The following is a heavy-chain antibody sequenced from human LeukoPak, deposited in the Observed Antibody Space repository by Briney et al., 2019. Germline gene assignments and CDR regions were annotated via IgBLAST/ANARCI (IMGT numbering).Heavy chain of an antibody. CDR3: ARRARDSSGYYYPDY. D-gene: IGHD3-22*01. CDR2: IYHSGIT. V-gene: IGHV4-4*02. Sequence: SETLSLTCAVSGGSISSNNWWSWVRQPPGKGLEWIGEIYHSGITNYNPSLKSRVTISVDKPKSQFSLKLSSVTAADTAVYYCARRARDSSGYYYPDYWGQGILVTVSS. J-gene: IGHJ4*02. CDR1: GGSISSNNW.